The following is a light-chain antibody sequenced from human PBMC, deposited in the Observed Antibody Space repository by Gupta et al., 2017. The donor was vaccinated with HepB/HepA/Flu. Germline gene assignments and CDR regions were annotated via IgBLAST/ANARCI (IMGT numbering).Light chain of an antibody. Sequence: EIQVTQFPSTLSASIGDRVTITFRASDNGNRWVAWYQQKPGRAPKLLIKQASKVENGVSSRFRGSGSGTEFALPISRLQPDDFATYYGPHGNIPLWMCGKGPKVDVK. V-gene: IGKV1-5*03. J-gene: IGKJ1*01. CDR2: QAS. CDR1: DNGNRW. CDR3: PHGNIPLWM.